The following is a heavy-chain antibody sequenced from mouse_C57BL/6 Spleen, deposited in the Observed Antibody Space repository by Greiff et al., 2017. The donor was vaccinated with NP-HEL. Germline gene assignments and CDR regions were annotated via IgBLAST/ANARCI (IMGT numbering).Heavy chain of an antibody. D-gene: IGHD2-4*01. CDR3: ARHLDEYDPWFAY. CDR2: ISSGSSTI. CDR1: GFTFSDYG. Sequence: EVKLVESGGGLVKPGGSLKLSCAASGFTFSDYGMHWVRQAPEKGLEWVAYISSGSSTIYYADTVKGRFTISRDNAKNTLFLQMTSLRSEDTAMYYCARHLDEYDPWFAYWGQGTLVTVSA. J-gene: IGHJ3*01. V-gene: IGHV5-17*01.